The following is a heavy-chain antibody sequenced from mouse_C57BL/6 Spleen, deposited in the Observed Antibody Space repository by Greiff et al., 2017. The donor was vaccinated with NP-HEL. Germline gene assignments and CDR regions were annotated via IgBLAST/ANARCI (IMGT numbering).Heavy chain of an antibody. Sequence: QVQLKQSGAELVKPGASVKISCKASGYAFSSYWMNWVKQRPGKGLEWIGQIYPGDGDTNYNGKFKGKATLTADKSSSTAYMQLSSLTSEDSAVYFCARRDLYYAMDYWGQGTSVTVSS. CDR2: IYPGDGDT. J-gene: IGHJ4*01. CDR1: GYAFSSYW. V-gene: IGHV1-80*01. CDR3: ARRDLYYAMDY.